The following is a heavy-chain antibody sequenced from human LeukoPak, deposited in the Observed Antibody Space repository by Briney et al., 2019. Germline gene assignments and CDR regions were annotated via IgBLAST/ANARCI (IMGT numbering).Heavy chain of an antibody. CDR2: IEASDVNT. D-gene: IGHD6-19*01. CDR3: AKGSGSGWYGWFDP. J-gene: IGHJ5*02. CDR1: RFTFSAYA. V-gene: IGHV3-23*01. Sequence: GGSLRLSCAASRFTFSAYAMYWVRQAPGKGLEWVSCIEASDVNTYYADSVKGRFTISRDNSKNTLYLQMSSLRAEDTAVYYRAKGSGSGWYGWFDPWGQGTLVTVSS.